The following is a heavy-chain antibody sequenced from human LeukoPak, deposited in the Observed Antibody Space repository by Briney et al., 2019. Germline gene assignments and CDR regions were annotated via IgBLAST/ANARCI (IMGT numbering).Heavy chain of an antibody. CDR3: ARDVWSSGYYRYYYYYYGMDV. J-gene: IGHJ6*02. CDR1: GYTFTGYY. Sequence: GASVKVSCKASGYTFTGYYMHWVRQAPGQGLEWMGWINPNSGGTNYAQKFQGRVTMTRDTSISTAYMELSRLRSDDTAVYYCARDVWSSGYYRYYYYYYGMDVWGQGTTVTVSS. V-gene: IGHV1-2*02. CDR2: INPNSGGT. D-gene: IGHD3-22*01.